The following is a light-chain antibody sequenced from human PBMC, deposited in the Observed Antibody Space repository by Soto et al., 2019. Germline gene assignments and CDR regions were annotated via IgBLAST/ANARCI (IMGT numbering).Light chain of an antibody. CDR2: GAS. CDR3: QQSLNPKT. V-gene: IGKV3-20*01. J-gene: IGKJ1*01. CDR1: ESVSSIY. Sequence: EIVSTQSPGTLSLSPGERATLSCRASESVSSIYVAWYQQKPGQAPTLLIYGASTRATGIPDRFSGSGSGTDFTLTIDRLEPEDFAVYYCQQSLNPKTFGQGTKVDIK.